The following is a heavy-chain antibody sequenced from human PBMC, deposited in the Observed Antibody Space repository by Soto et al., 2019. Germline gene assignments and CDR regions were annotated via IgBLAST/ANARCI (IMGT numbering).Heavy chain of an antibody. V-gene: IGHV4-34*01. Sequence: SETLSLTCAVYGGSFSGYYWSWIRQPPGKGLEWIGEINHSGSTNYNPSLKSRVTISVDTSKNQFSLKLSSVTAADTAVYYCARAYIVVVPAGTYYMDVWGKGTTVTVSS. CDR1: GGSFSGYY. CDR3: ARAYIVVVPAGTYYMDV. J-gene: IGHJ6*03. CDR2: INHSGST. D-gene: IGHD2-2*01.